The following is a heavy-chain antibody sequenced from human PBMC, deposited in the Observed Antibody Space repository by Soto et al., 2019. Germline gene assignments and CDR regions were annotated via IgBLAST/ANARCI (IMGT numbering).Heavy chain of an antibody. Sequence: QVQLVQSGAEVKKPGASVKVSCKASGYTFTSYGISWVRQAPGQGLEWMGWISAYNGNTNYAQKLQGRVTMTPDTSTRTAYMELRSLRSDYTAVYYCARDIVLMVYATTGGGNYYYGMDVWGQGTTVTVSS. D-gene: IGHD2-8*01. CDR2: ISAYNGNT. CDR3: ARDIVLMVYATTGGGNYYYGMDV. V-gene: IGHV1-18*01. CDR1: GYTFTSYG. J-gene: IGHJ6*02.